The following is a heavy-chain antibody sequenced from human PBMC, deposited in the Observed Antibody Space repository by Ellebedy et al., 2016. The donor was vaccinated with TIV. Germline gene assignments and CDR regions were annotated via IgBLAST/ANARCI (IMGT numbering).Heavy chain of an antibody. D-gene: IGHD6-19*01. CDR3: ARAYSSGWYYVY. Sequence: PGGSLRLSCAASGFTFSSYWMHWVRQAPGKGLVWVSRINSDGSSTSYADSVKGRFTISRDNAKNTLYLQMNSLRAEDTAVYYCARAYSSGWYYVYWGQGTLVTVSS. V-gene: IGHV3-74*01. CDR1: GFTFSSYW. J-gene: IGHJ4*02. CDR2: INSDGSST.